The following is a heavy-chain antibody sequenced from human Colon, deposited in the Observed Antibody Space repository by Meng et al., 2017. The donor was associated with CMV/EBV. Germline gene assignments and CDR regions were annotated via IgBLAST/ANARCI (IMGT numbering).Heavy chain of an antibody. CDR1: GFTFTNYG. CDR2: TRYDGNNE. J-gene: IGHJ4*02. V-gene: IGHV3-30*02. CDR3: ARDPLQLGVNDSFDY. Sequence: GESLKISCATSGFTFTNYGMHWVRQAPGKGLEWVAFTRYDGNNEDYADSVRGRFTISRDNSKSTLYLQINSLRAEDTAVYYCARDPLQLGVNDSFDYWGQGTLVTVSS. D-gene: IGHD1-7*01.